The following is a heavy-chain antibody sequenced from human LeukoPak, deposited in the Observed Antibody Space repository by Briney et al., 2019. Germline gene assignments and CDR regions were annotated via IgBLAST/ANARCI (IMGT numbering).Heavy chain of an antibody. CDR2: ISSDGSRI. J-gene: IGHJ4*02. CDR1: GFTFSSYW. Sequence: PGGSLRLSCAASGFTFSSYWMHWVRQAPWKGLVCVSRISSDGSRISYADSVKGRFTISRDNAKNTVYLQMNSLRAEDTAVYYCATWTGITPYWGQGTLVTVSS. CDR3: ATWTGITPY. V-gene: IGHV3-74*01. D-gene: IGHD1-20*01.